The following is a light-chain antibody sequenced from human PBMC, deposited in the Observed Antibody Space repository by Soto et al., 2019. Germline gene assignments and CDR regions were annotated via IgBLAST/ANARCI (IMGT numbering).Light chain of an antibody. CDR2: DTA. CDR3: QQYNNWWT. Sequence: EIVLTQSPASLSLSPWDTATLFCRASQTVSNYLTWYQQKPGQAPRLLIYDTAKRAAGIPARFSGSGSGTDFTLTISSLEPEDFAVYYCQQYNNWWTFGQGTKVDIK. V-gene: IGKV3-11*01. CDR1: QTVSNY. J-gene: IGKJ1*01.